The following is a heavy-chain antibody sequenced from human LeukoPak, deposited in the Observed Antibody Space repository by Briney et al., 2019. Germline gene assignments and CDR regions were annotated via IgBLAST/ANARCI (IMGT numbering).Heavy chain of an antibody. Sequence: VSVKVSCKASGYTFTGYYIHCVRQAPGQGLECMGWINPNSGGTNYAQKFQGGVTMTRDTSISTAYMELSRLRSDDTAVYYCARGGSESYFSWFDPWGQGTLVTVSS. CDR1: GYTFTGYY. CDR2: INPNSGGT. J-gene: IGHJ5*02. D-gene: IGHD3-10*01. CDR3: ARGGSESYFSWFDP. V-gene: IGHV1-2*02.